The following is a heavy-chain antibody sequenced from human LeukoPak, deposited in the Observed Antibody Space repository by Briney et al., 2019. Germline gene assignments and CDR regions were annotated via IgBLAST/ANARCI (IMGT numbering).Heavy chain of an antibody. CDR1: GGSISSGSYY. Sequence: PSETLSLTCTVSGGSISSGSYYWSWIRQPAGQGLEYIGRMYTSGSTNYNPSLKSRVTISVDTSKNQFSLKLSSVTAADTAVYYCARIGFLEWLFPYYYYMDVWGKGTTVTVSS. J-gene: IGHJ6*03. D-gene: IGHD3-3*02. CDR3: ARIGFLEWLFPYYYYMDV. V-gene: IGHV4-61*02. CDR2: MYTSGST.